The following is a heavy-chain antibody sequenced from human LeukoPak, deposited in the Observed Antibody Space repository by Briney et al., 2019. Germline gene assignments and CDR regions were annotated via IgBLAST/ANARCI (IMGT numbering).Heavy chain of an antibody. V-gene: IGHV3-73*01. J-gene: IGHJ4*02. D-gene: IGHD4-17*01. CDR3: TRVLTVTLDLWDY. CDR2: IRSKANSYAT. Sequence: GGSLRLSCAASGFTFSGSAMHWVRQASGKGLEWVGRIRSKANSYATAYAASVKGRFTISRDDSKNTAYLQMNSLKTEDTAVCYCTRVLTVTLDLWDYWGQGTLVTVSS. CDR1: GFTFSGSA.